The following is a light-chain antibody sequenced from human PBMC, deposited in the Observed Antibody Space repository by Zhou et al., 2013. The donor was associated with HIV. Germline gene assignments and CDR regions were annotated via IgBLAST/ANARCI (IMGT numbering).Light chain of an antibody. CDR3: QQYYNSPQT. J-gene: IGKJ1*01. V-gene: IGKV3-20*01. CDR1: QSVTNNF. Sequence: EIVLTQSPGTLSLSPGERAALSCRASQSVTNNFLAWYQQKPGQAPRLLIYGASGRATGIPDRFSGSGSGTDFTLTISRLEPEDFAVYYCQQYYNSPQTFGQGPRWK. CDR2: GAS.